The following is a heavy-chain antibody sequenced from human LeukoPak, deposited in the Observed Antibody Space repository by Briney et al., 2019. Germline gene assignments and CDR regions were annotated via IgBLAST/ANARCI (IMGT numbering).Heavy chain of an antibody. V-gene: IGHV3-11*01. CDR3: ATESGTYSGTCFDY. CDR2: ISSSSSTI. CDR1: GFTFSDYY. Sequence: PGGSLRLSCAASGFTFSDYYMSWIRQAPGKGLEWVSYISSSSSTIYYADSVKGRFTISRDNAKNSLFLQMNSLRAEDTAVYYCATESGTYSGTCFDYWGQGTLVNVSS. D-gene: IGHD1-26*01. J-gene: IGHJ4*02.